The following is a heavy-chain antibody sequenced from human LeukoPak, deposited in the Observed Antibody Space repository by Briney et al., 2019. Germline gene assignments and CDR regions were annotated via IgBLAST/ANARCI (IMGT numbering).Heavy chain of an antibody. CDR2: IYHSGST. CDR3: ASLGGYCSSTSCYTQFDY. J-gene: IGHJ4*02. D-gene: IGHD2-2*02. Sequence: SETLSLTCAVSGYSISSGYYWGWIRQPPGKGLEWIGSIYHSGSTYYNPSLKSRVTISVDTSKNQFSLKLSSVTAADTAVYYCASLGGYCSSTSCYTQFDYWGQGTLVTVSS. CDR1: GYSISSGYY. V-gene: IGHV4-38-2*01.